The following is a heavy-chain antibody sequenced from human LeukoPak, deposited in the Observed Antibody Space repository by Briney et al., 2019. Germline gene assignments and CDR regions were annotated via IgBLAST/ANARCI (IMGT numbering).Heavy chain of an antibody. CDR1: GFTFSSYA. CDR3: ARVGGSSGYYPYYFDY. D-gene: IGHD3-22*01. Sequence: GGSLRLSCAASGFTFSSYAMHWARQAPGKGLEWVAVISYDGSNKYYADSVKGRFTISRDNSKNTLYLQMNSLRAEDTAVYYCARVGGSSGYYPYYFDYWGQGTLVTVSS. V-gene: IGHV3-30*04. J-gene: IGHJ4*02. CDR2: ISYDGSNK.